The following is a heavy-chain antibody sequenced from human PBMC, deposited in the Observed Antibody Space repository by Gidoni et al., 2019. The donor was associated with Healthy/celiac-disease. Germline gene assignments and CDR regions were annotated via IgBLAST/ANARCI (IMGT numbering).Heavy chain of an antibody. CDR3: ARIVGFGELPRPNWFDP. CDR2: INAGNGNT. J-gene: IGHJ5*02. CDR1: GYTFTSYA. D-gene: IGHD3-10*01. V-gene: IGHV1-3*01. Sequence: QVQLVQSGAEVKKPGASVKVSCKASGYTFTSYAMHWVRQAPGQRLEWMGWINAGNGNTKYSQKFQGRVTITRDTSASTAYMELSSLRSEDTAVYYCARIVGFGELPRPNWFDPWGQGTLVTVSS.